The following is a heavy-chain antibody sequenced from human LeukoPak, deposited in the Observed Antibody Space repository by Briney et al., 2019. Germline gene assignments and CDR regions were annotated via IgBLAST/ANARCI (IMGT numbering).Heavy chain of an antibody. CDR3: ATLTYSSSWYLTYYYYGMDV. Sequence: ASVKVSCKASGFTFTTHDMSWVRQATGQGLEWMGWMNPNSGNTGYAQKFQGRVTMTRNTSISTAYMELSSLRSEDTAVYYCATLTYSSSWYLTYYYYGMDVWGQGTTVTVSS. J-gene: IGHJ6*02. V-gene: IGHV1-8*02. CDR2: MNPNSGNT. D-gene: IGHD6-13*01. CDR1: GFTFTTHD.